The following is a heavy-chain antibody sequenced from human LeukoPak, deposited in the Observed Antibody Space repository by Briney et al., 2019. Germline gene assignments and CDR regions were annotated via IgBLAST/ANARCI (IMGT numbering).Heavy chain of an antibody. CDR1: GASISSNIHY. D-gene: IGHD1-26*01. J-gene: IGHJ3*02. CDR3: ASGSRGRDDAFDI. CDR2: IYTSGST. Sequence: PSETLSLTCTVSGASISSNIHYWIWIRQPAGKGLEWIGRIYTSGSTNYNPSLKSRVTMSVDTSKNQFSLKLSSVTAADTAVYYCASGSRGRDDAFDIWGQGTMVTVSS. V-gene: IGHV4-61*02.